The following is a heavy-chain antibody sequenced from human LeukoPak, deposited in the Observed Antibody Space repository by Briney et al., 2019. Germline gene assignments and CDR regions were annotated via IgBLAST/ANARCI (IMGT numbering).Heavy chain of an antibody. CDR1: GGTFSSYA. V-gene: IGHV1-69*13. D-gene: IGHD3-22*01. J-gene: IGHJ4*02. CDR3: ARGNYYDSSGYPYYFDY. CDR2: IIPILGTA. Sequence: SVKVSCKASGGTFSSYAISWVRQAPGQGLEWMGGIIPILGTANYAQKFQGRVTITADESTSTAYMELSSLRSEDTAVYYCARGNYYDSSGYPYYFDYWGQGTLVTVSS.